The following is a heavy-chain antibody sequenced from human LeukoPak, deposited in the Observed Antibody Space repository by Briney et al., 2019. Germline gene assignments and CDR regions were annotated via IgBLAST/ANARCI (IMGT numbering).Heavy chain of an antibody. CDR3: ARDAGYCSGGSCYSGGNWFDP. J-gene: IGHJ5*02. Sequence: PSETLSLTCTVSGGSISSGDYCWSWIRQPPGKGLEWIGYIYYSGSTYYNPSLKSRVTISVDTSKNQFSLKLSSVTAADTAVYYCARDAGYCSGGSCYSGGNWFDPWGQGTLVTVSS. CDR2: IYYSGST. V-gene: IGHV4-30-4*01. D-gene: IGHD2-15*01. CDR1: GGSISSGDYC.